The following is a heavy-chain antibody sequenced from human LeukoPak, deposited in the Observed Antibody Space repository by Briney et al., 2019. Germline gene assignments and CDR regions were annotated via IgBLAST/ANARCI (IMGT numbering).Heavy chain of an antibody. CDR3: AREARGGGYVAFGYYGMDV. D-gene: IGHD5-12*01. Sequence: SQTLSLTCTVSGGSISSGGYYWSWIRQPPGKGLEWIGYIYHSGSTYYNPSLKSRVTISVDRSKNQFSLKLSSVTAADTAVYYCAREARGGGYVAFGYYGMDVWGQGTTVTVSS. V-gene: IGHV4-30-2*01. CDR2: IYHSGST. CDR1: GGSISSGGYY. J-gene: IGHJ6*02.